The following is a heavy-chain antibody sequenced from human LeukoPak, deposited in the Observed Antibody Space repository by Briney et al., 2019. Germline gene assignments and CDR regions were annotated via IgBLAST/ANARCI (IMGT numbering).Heavy chain of an antibody. V-gene: IGHV4-4*07. CDR1: GGSTSSYY. J-gene: IGHJ5*02. D-gene: IGHD1-26*01. CDR3: ARSPPTKVGATNHNWFDP. CDR2: IYISGSGST. Sequence: PSETLSLTCTVSGGSTSSYYWSWIRQPAGKGLEWIGRIYISGSGSTNYNPSLKSRVTMSVDTSKNQFSLKLSSVTAADTAVYYCARSPPTKVGATNHNWFDPWGQGTLVTVSS.